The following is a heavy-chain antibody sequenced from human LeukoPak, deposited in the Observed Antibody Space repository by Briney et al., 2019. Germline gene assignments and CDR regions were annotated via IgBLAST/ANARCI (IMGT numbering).Heavy chain of an antibody. J-gene: IGHJ5*02. D-gene: IGHD3-3*01. CDR1: GGSFSGYY. Sequence: KPSETLSLTCAVYGGSFSGYYWSWIRQPPGKGLEWIGEINHSGSTNYNPSLKSRVTISVDTSKNQFSLKLSSVTAADTAVYYCARGKGVVISSGFDPWGQGTLVTVSS. CDR2: INHSGST. V-gene: IGHV4-34*01. CDR3: ARGKGVVISSGFDP.